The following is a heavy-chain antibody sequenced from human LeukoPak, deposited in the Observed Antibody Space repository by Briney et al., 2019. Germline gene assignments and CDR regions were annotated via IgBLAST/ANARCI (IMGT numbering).Heavy chain of an antibody. V-gene: IGHV1-24*01. CDR1: GYTLTELS. J-gene: IGHJ4*02. CDR2: FDPEDGAT. D-gene: IGHD5-12*01. Sequence: GASVKVSCKVSGYTLTELSMHWVRQAPGKGLEWMGGFDPEDGATIYAQKFQGRDTMTEDTSTDTAYMELSSLRSEDTAVYYCATVVLYSGYYFDYWGQGTLVTVSS. CDR3: ATVVLYSGYYFDY.